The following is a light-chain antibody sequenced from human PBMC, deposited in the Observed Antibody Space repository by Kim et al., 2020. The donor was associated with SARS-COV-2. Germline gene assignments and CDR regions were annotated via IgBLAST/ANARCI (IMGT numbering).Light chain of an antibody. CDR1: QRVKNN. CDR2: GAS. J-gene: IGKJ4*01. Sequence: EIVMTQSPATLSVSPGERVTLSCRASQRVKNNLAWYQQRPGQAPRLLIYGASTRATDISARFSGSGSGTDFTLTIRSLQSEDLAVYYCQQYNDWPLLTFGGGTKVEIK. V-gene: IGKV3-15*01. CDR3: QQYNDWPLLT.